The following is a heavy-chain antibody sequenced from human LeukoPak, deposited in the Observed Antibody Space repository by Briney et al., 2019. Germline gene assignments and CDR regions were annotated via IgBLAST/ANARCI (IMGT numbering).Heavy chain of an antibody. CDR1: GFSFSSYG. CDR3: TRGVAARFDY. J-gene: IGHJ4*02. CDR2: IRYDGTNK. V-gene: IGHV3-30*02. Sequence: PGGSLRLSCAASGFSFSSYGMHWVRQAPGKGLEWVAFIRYDGTNKYYADSVKGRFTISRDNAKNSLYLQMNSLRVEDTAVYYCTRGVAARFDYWGQGILVTVSS. D-gene: IGHD6-13*01.